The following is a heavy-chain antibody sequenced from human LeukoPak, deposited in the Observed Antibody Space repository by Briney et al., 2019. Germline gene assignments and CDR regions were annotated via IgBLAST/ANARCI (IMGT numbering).Heavy chain of an antibody. V-gene: IGHV3-21*01. Sequence: GRSLRLSCSASGFTFSNFALHWVRQAPGKGLEWVSSISSSSSDIYYADSVKGRFTISRDNAKNSLYLQMNSLRAEDTAVFYCARGYCSGGSCYWAFDIWGQGTMVTVSS. CDR3: ARGYCSGGSCYWAFDI. CDR2: ISSSSSDI. D-gene: IGHD2-15*01. CDR1: GFTFSNFA. J-gene: IGHJ3*02.